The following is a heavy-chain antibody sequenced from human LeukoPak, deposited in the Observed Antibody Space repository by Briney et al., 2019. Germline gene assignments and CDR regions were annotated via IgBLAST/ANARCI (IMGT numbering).Heavy chain of an antibody. D-gene: IGHD6-6*01. CDR3: VKDRSIAAPNNDFFDS. J-gene: IGHJ4*02. Sequence: ASVKVSCKASGYTFTGYYMHWVRQAPGQGLEWMGRINPNSGGTNYAQKFQGRVTMTRDTSISTAYMELSRLRADDTAVYYCVKDRSIAAPNNDFFDSWGQGALVTVSS. CDR2: INPNSGGT. CDR1: GYTFTGYY. V-gene: IGHV1-2*06.